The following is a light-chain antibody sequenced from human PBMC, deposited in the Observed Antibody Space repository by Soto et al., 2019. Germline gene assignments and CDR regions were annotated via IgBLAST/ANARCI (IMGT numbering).Light chain of an antibody. CDR3: MQALQIRT. CDR1: QSLLYSNGYNY. Sequence: EIVMTQSPLSLLVTPGEPASSSCRSSQSLLYSNGYNYVDWYLQKPGQSPQLLIYLGSNRASGVPDRFSGSGSGTDFTLKISRVEPEDVGVYYCMQALQIRTFGQGTKVEIK. CDR2: LGS. V-gene: IGKV2-28*01. J-gene: IGKJ1*01.